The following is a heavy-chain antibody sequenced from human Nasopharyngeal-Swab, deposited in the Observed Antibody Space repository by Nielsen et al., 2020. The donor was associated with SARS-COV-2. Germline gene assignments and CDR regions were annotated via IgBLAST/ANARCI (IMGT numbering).Heavy chain of an antibody. Sequence: GGSLRLSCAASGFTFSGYEMNWVRQAPGKGLEWVANIKQDGSEKYYVESVKGRFTISRDNPENSLYLQMNSLGAEDTAVYSCARGFCSGGSCLGNAFDIWGQGTMVTVSS. D-gene: IGHD2-15*01. J-gene: IGHJ3*02. CDR2: IKQDGSEK. V-gene: IGHV3-7*01. CDR3: ARGFCSGGSCLGNAFDI. CDR1: GFTFSGYE.